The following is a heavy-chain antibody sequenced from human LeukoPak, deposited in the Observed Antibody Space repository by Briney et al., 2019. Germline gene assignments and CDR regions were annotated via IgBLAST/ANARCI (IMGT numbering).Heavy chain of an antibody. CDR3: ARVEYSYGYIPFDY. D-gene: IGHD5-18*01. Sequence: SETLSLTCAVYGGSFSGYYWSWIRQPPGKGLEWIGEINHSGSTNYNPSLKSRVTISVDTSKNQFSLKLSSVTAADTAVYYCARVEYSYGYIPFDYWGQGTLVTVSS. CDR1: GGSFSGYY. CDR2: INHSGST. J-gene: IGHJ4*02. V-gene: IGHV4-34*01.